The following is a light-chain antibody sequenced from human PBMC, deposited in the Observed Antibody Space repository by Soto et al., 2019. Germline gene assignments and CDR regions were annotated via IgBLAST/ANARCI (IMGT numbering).Light chain of an antibody. J-gene: IGLJ1*01. Sequence: HSVLTQPASVSGSPGQSITISCTGTSSDVGGYNYVSWYQQHPGKAPKLMIYEVSNRPSGVSNRFSGSKSGNTASLTISGLQAEDEADYYCSSYTSSSTLGFGTGTKVTVL. V-gene: IGLV2-14*01. CDR3: SSYTSSSTLG. CDR2: EVS. CDR1: SSDVGGYNY.